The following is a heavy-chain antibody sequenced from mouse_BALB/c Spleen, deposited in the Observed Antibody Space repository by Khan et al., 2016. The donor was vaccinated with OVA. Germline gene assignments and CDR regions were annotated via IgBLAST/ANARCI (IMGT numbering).Heavy chain of an antibody. Sequence: EVQLVESGGDLVKPGGSLKFSCAASGFTFSSYSMSWVRQTPDKRLEWVASISSGGDYTYYPDIVKGRFTISRDNAKNTLYLEMSSLKSEDTAMYYCASHLTGSFAYWGQGTLVTVSA. CDR1: GFTFSSYS. CDR3: ASHLTGSFAY. V-gene: IGHV5-6*01. D-gene: IGHD4-1*01. J-gene: IGHJ3*01. CDR2: ISSGGDYT.